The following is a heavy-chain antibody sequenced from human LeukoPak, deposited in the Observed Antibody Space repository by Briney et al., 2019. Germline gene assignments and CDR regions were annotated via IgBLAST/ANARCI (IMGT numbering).Heavy chain of an antibody. D-gene: IGHD6-19*01. CDR3: ASGQWLVPLLYFQN. Sequence: ETLSLTCTVAGGSISRDCCSWVRQPPGKGLGWILYIYYSGRTTYNPPLKSRVPISVDTSKTHFSLKLSSVTAAAPVVYYCASGQWLVPLLYFQNWGPGNPVTVSS. CDR1: GGSISRDC. V-gene: IGHV4-59*01. CDR2: IYYSGRT. J-gene: IGHJ1*01.